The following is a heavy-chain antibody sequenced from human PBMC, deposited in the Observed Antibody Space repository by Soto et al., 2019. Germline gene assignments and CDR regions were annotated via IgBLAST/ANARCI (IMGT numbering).Heavy chain of an antibody. Sequence: QVQLQESGPGLVKPSQTLSLTCTVSGGSINSDHYYWSWIRQPPGKGLEWIGYISHSVSTYYNPCLKSRVFMSVDTAKNQCYLKLPGVTAADTAVYYCAARRWSFDHWGQGTLVTVSS. CDR3: AARRWSFDH. V-gene: IGHV4-30-4*01. CDR1: GGSINSDHYY. CDR2: ISHSVST. J-gene: IGHJ4*02. D-gene: IGHD2-15*01.